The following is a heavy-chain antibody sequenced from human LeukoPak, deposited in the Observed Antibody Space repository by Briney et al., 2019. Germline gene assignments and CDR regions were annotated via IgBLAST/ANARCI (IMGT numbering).Heavy chain of an antibody. D-gene: IGHD4-23*01. Sequence: SETLSLTCTVSGGSISSGSYYWSWIRQLAGKGLEWIGRIYTSGSTNYNPSLKSRVTMSVDTSKNQFSLKLSSLTAADTAMYYCARREPHGDYGGKIRYYYMDVWGKGTTITISS. CDR1: GGSISSGSYY. CDR3: ARREPHGDYGGKIRYYYMDV. J-gene: IGHJ6*03. V-gene: IGHV4-61*02. CDR2: IYTSGST.